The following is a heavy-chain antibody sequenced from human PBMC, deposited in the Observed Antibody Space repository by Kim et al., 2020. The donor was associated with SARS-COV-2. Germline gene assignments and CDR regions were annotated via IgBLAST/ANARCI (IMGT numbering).Heavy chain of an antibody. Sequence: SLKSRVTISVDKSKNQFSLKLSSVTAADTAVYYCARDSGITMVRGVYFDYWGQGTLVTVSS. CDR3: ARDSGITMVRGVYFDY. D-gene: IGHD3-10*01. V-gene: IGHV4-4*02. J-gene: IGHJ4*02.